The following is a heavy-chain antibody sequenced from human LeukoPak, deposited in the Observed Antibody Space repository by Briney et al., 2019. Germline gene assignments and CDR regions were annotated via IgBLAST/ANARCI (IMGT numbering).Heavy chain of an antibody. V-gene: IGHV4-34*01. Sequence: SETLSLTCAIYDASFTGYYWSWIRQPPGKGLGWIGEIHLSGSPSYNPSLESRSIISVDASKNQFSLRLHSVTAADTALYFCSRGGDASKAGKYWGQGALVTVSS. CDR1: DASFTGYY. J-gene: IGHJ4*02. CDR3: SRGGDASKAGKY. CDR2: IHLSGSP. D-gene: IGHD3-10*01.